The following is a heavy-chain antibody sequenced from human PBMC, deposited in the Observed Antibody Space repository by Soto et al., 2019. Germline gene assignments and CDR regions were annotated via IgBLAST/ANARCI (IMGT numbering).Heavy chain of an antibody. D-gene: IGHD6-13*01. CDR1: GYTFTGYY. Sequence: GASVKVSCKASGYTFTGYYMHWVRQAPGQGLEWMGWINPNSGGTNYAQKFQGRVTMTRDTSISTAYMELSRLRSDDTAVYYCARARRGLAAAGTPYFYYCMDVRRQVPTVPV. J-gene: IGHJ6*02. CDR3: ARARRGLAAAGTPYFYYCMDV. V-gene: IGHV1-2*02. CDR2: INPNSGGT.